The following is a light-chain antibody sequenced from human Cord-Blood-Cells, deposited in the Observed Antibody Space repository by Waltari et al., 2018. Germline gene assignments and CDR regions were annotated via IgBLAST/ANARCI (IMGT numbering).Light chain of an antibody. Sequence: QSALTQPASVSGSTGQSITISCTGTSSDVGGYNHVSWYQQHPGKAPKLMIYDVSNRPSGVSKRFSASKSGNTASLTISGLQAEDEADYYCSSYTSSSTRVFGGGTKLTVL. CDR2: DVS. CDR1: SSDVGGYNH. V-gene: IGLV2-14*03. J-gene: IGLJ3*02. CDR3: SSYTSSSTRV.